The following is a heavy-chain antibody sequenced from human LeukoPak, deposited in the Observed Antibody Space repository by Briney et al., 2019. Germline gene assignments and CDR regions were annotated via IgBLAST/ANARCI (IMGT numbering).Heavy chain of an antibody. V-gene: IGHV3-48*02. CDR3: ASSGSYRFDY. D-gene: IGHD1-26*01. J-gene: IGHJ4*02. Sequence: GGSLRLSCAASGFTFSSYSMNWVRQAPGKGLEWASHITASGTAMFYADSVKGRFTISRVNAKNSLYLQMNSLRDEDTAVYYCASSGSYRFDYWGQGTLVTVSS. CDR1: GFTFSSYS. CDR2: ITASGTAM.